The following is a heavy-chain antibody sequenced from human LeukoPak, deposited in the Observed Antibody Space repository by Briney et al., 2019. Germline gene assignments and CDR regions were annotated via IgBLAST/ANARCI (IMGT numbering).Heavy chain of an antibody. V-gene: IGHV3-74*01. Sequence: GGSLRLSCAASGFSFSSSWMHWVRQAPGKGLVWVSRINSDGSTTNYADSVKGRFTISRDNAKNSLYLQMNSLRAEDTAVCYCARDHNYYFDYWGQGTLVTVSS. D-gene: IGHD1-1*01. CDR3: ARDHNYYFDY. CDR2: INSDGSTT. CDR1: GFSFSSSW. J-gene: IGHJ4*02.